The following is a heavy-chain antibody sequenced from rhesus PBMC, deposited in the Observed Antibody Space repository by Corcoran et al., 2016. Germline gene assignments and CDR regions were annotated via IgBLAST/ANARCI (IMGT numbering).Heavy chain of an antibody. J-gene: IGHJ4*01. CDR3: SRGIAATGTLDY. CDR2: NRKKAIGGKE. V-gene: IGHV3-116*02. CDR1: GFTFSDHY. Sequence: EVRLVESGGGLVQPGGSLRLSCAVSGFTFSDHYLSWVRPAPGKGREWGGINRKKAIGGKEENAASVKGRFTISRDYSKSIASLQMNNLKTEDTAVYYCSRGIAATGTLDYWGQGVLVTVSS. D-gene: IGHD6-25*01.